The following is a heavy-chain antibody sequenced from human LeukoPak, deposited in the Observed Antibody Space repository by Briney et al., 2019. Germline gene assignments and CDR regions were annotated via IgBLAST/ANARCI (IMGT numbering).Heavy chain of an antibody. Sequence: ASVKVSCKASGYTFTSYDINWVRQATGQGLEWMGWMNPNSGNTGYAQKFQGRVTITRNTSISTAYMELSSLRSEDTAVYYCARDQIAVAATDYWGQGTLVTVSS. D-gene: IGHD6-19*01. CDR3: ARDQIAVAATDY. CDR1: GYTFTSYD. CDR2: MNPNSGNT. V-gene: IGHV1-8*03. J-gene: IGHJ4*02.